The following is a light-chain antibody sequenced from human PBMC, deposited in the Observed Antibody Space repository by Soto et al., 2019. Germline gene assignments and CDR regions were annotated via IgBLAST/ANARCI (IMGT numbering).Light chain of an antibody. CDR1: QTVSSRY. CDR2: DAS. V-gene: IGKV3D-20*01. Sequence: EIVLTQSPATLSVSLGESATLSCGASQTVSSRYLAWYQQRPGLAPRLLMYDASSRAAGIPPRFSGSGSGTDFTLTISSLEPEDSAVYYCQQRHMWPITFGQGTRLEIK. J-gene: IGKJ5*01. CDR3: QQRHMWPIT.